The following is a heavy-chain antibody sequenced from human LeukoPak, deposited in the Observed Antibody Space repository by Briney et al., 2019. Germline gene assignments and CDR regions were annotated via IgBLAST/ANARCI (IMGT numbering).Heavy chain of an antibody. CDR1: GFTFGDYA. Sequence: GGSLRLSCTASGFTFGDYAMSWVRQAPGKGLEWVSAISGSGGSTYYADSVKGRFTISRDNSKNTLYLQMNSLRAEDTAVYYCARTNWGTVGAFDIWGQGTMVTVSS. J-gene: IGHJ3*02. CDR2: ISGSGGST. D-gene: IGHD7-27*01. CDR3: ARTNWGTVGAFDI. V-gene: IGHV3-23*01.